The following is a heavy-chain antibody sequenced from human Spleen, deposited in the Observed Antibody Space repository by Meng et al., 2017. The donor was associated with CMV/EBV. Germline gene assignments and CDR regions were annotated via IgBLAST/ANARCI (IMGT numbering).Heavy chain of an antibody. CDR1: GFTFSSYA. D-gene: IGHD1-7*01. V-gene: IGHV3-23*01. CDR2: ISGSGHSP. J-gene: IGHJ6*02. Sequence: GESLKISCAASGFTFSSYAMSWIRQAPGKGLEWVSGISGSGHSPYYIDSVRGRFTISRDNSKNTLFLVMNSLRAEDTAVYYCARDGSNWNYVSWYYYGMDVWGQGTTVTVSS. CDR3: ARDGSNWNYVSWYYYGMDV.